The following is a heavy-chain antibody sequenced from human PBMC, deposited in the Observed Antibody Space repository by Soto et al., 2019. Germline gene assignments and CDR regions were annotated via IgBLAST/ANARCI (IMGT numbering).Heavy chain of an antibody. CDR1: GFSFSGYG. V-gene: IGHV3-30*18. CDR2: ISSDGSNK. CDR3: AKDRAQHLVGGWFPP. Sequence: QVQLVESGGGVVQPGRSLRLSCAASGFSFSGYGMHWVRQAPGKGLEWLGFISSDGSNKYYADSVKGRFTISSDNSKNPLHLQMNRLTPEDTAVYSCAKDRAQHLVGGWFPPWGRGTLVTV. J-gene: IGHJ5*02. D-gene: IGHD6-13*01.